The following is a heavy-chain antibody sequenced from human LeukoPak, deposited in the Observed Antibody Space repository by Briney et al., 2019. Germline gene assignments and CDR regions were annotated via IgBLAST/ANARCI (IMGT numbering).Heavy chain of an antibody. D-gene: IGHD5-18*01. V-gene: IGHV3-21*01. CDR2: ISSSSSYI. CDR3: ARDHYVDTAMVRGPIADY. J-gene: IGHJ4*02. CDR1: GFTFSSYT. Sequence: PGGSLRLSCAASGFTFSSYTINWVRQAPGKGLEWVSSISSSSSYIYYADSVKGRFTISRDNAKNSLYLQMNSLRAEDTAVYYCARDHYVDTAMVRGPIADYWGQGTLVTVSS.